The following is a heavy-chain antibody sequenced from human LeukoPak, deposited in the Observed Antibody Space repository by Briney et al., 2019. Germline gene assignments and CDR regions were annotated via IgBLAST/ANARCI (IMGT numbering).Heavy chain of an antibody. J-gene: IGHJ4*02. CDR3: ASLSTAAPHIDY. CDR2: IYHSGST. D-gene: IGHD6-6*01. Sequence: SETLSLTCAVSGYSISSGYYWGWIRQPPGKGLEWIGSIYHSGSTYYNPSLKSRVTISVDTSKNQFSLKLSSVTAADTAVYYCASLSTAAPHIDYWGQGTLVTVSS. V-gene: IGHV4-38-2*01. CDR1: GYSISSGYY.